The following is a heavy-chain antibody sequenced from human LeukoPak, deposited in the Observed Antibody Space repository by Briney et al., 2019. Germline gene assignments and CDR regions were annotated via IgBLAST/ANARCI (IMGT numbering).Heavy chain of an antibody. CDR2: ISTYNGNT. V-gene: IGHV1-18*01. J-gene: IGHJ3*02. CDR1: GYTFNSHG. D-gene: IGHD3-22*01. Sequence: GASVKVSCKASGYTFNSHGITWVRQAPGQGLEWMGWISTYNGNTNYAQKLQGRVTMTTDTSTSTAYMELRSLRSGDTAVYYCARETYYYDSSGHIKGRGAFDIWGQGTMVTVSS. CDR3: ARETYYYDSSGHIKGRGAFDI.